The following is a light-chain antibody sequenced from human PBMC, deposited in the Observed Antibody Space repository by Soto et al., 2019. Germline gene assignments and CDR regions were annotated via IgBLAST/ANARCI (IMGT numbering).Light chain of an antibody. CDR3: QHYCNSRRT. CDR1: QSVASSN. V-gene: IGKV3-20*01. Sequence: EIVLTQSPGTLSLFPGERATLSCRASQSVASSNLAWYQQKPGQAPRLLIYGASSRATGIADRFSGSGSGTDFTLTISRLEPEDFAVFYCQHYCNSRRTFGGGTRVEIK. CDR2: GAS. J-gene: IGKJ4*01.